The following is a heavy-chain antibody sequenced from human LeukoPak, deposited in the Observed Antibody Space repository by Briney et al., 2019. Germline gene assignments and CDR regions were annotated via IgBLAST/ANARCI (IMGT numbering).Heavy chain of an antibody. V-gene: IGHV4-59*01. CDR3: ARGGEYYYDSSGYYDTFDY. CDR1: GGSISSYY. D-gene: IGHD3-22*01. J-gene: IGHJ4*02. CDR2: IYYSGST. Sequence: SETLSLTCTVSGGSISSYYWSWIRQPPGKGLEWIGYIYYSGSTNYNPSLKSRVTISVDTSKNQFSLKLSSVTAADTAVYYCARGGEYYYDSSGYYDTFDYWGQGTLVTVSS.